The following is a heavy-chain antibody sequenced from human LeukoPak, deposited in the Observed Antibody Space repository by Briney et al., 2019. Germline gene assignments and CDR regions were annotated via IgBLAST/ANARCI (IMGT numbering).Heavy chain of an antibody. CDR2: IYYSGST. D-gene: IGHD2/OR15-2a*01. Sequence: SETLSLTCTVSGGSISSADYYWSWIRQPPGKGLEWIGYIYYSGSTYYNPSLKSRVTISVDTSKNQFSLKLSSVTAADTAVYYCATYSITGAWAEYFLHWGQGTLVTVSS. V-gene: IGHV4-30-4*01. J-gene: IGHJ1*01. CDR3: ATYSITGAWAEYFLH. CDR1: GGSISSADYY.